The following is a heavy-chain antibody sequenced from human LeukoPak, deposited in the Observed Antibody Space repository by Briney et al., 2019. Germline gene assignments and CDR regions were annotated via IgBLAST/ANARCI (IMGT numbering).Heavy chain of an antibody. CDR3: ARVELFASGWYGSIDY. J-gene: IGHJ4*02. V-gene: IGHV3-30*03. Sequence: GGSLRLSCAASGFTFSSYGMHWVRQAPGKGLEWVAVISYDGTNKYYADSVRGRFTISRDNSKNTLYLQMDSLRTEDTAVYYCARVELFASGWYGSIDYWGQGTLVAVSS. CDR1: GFTFSSYG. CDR2: ISYDGTNK. D-gene: IGHD6-19*01.